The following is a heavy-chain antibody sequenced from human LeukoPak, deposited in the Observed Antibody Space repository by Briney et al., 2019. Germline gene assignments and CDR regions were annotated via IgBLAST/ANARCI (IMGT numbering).Heavy chain of an antibody. CDR1: GGSISSGDYY. V-gene: IGHV4-30-4*01. CDR2: IYYSGCT. D-gene: IGHD2-15*01. CDR3: AGDSEELYPDAFDI. Sequence: SETLSLTCTVSGGSISSGDYYWRWIRQPPGKGLEWIGYIYYSGCTYYNPSLKSRVTISVDTSKNQFSLKLSSVTAADTAVYYCAGDSEELYPDAFDIWGQGTMVTVSS. J-gene: IGHJ3*02.